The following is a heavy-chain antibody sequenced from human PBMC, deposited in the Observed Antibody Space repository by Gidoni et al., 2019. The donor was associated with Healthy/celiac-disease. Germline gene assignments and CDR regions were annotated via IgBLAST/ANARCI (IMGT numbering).Heavy chain of an antibody. Sequence: QVQLQQSGAGLLKPSETLSPTCAVYGGSFSVYDRSWIRQPPGKGLEWIGEINHSGSTNYNPSLKSRVTISVDTSKNQFSLKLSSVTAADTAVYYCARTAYYYDSSGYPSGWFDPWGQGTLVTVSS. CDR1: GGSFSVYD. V-gene: IGHV4-34*01. D-gene: IGHD3-22*01. CDR3: ARTAYYYDSSGYPSGWFDP. J-gene: IGHJ5*02. CDR2: INHSGST.